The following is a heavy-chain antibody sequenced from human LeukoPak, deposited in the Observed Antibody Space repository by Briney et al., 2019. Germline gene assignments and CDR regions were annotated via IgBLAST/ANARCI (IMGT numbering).Heavy chain of an antibody. J-gene: IGHJ3*02. D-gene: IGHD3-22*01. Sequence: SETLSLTCTVSGGSISSGGYYWSWIRQPPGKGLEWIGYIYHSGSTYYNPSLESRVTISVDRSKNQFSLKLSSVTAADTAVYYCASPGPHYYDSRVGAFDIWGQGTMVTVSS. CDR1: GGSISSGGYY. CDR2: IYHSGST. CDR3: ASPGPHYYDSRVGAFDI. V-gene: IGHV4-30-2*01.